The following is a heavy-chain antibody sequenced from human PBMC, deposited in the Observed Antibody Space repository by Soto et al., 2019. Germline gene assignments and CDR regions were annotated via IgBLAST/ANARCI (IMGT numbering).Heavy chain of an antibody. D-gene: IGHD3-10*01. CDR2: ISGSGGST. CDR1: GFTFSSYA. J-gene: IGHJ4*02. CDR3: AKDRPRLLWFGELLDY. Sequence: ESGGGLVQPGGSPRLSCAASGFTFSSYAMSWVRQAPGKGLEWVSAISGSGGSTYYADSVKGRFTISRDNSKNTLYLQMNSLRAEDTAVYYCAKDRPRLLWFGELLDYWGQGTLVTVSS. V-gene: IGHV3-23*01.